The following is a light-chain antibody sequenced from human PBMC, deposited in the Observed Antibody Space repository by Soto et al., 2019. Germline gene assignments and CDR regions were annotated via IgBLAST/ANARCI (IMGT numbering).Light chain of an antibody. CDR3: SSHTSSSALYV. V-gene: IGLV2-14*01. Sequence: QSALTQPASVSGSPGQSITISCTGTSSDVGGYNFVSWYQQHPGKAPKLMIYEVSKRPSGVSNRFSGSKSGNTASLTISGLQAKDEADYYCSSHTSSSALYVFGTGTKVTVL. CDR1: SSDVGGYNF. J-gene: IGLJ1*01. CDR2: EVS.